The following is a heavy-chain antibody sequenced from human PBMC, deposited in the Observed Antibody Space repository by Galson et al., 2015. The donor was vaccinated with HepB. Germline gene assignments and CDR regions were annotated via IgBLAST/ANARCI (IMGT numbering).Heavy chain of an antibody. Sequence: LRLSCAASGFIFSNYAMSWVRQAPGKGLEWVSGISIDGTTYYANSVKGRFTISRDNAKNTLYLQVHSLRAEDTAVYYCATSIARAGADYWGQGTLVTVSS. CDR1: GFIFSNYA. D-gene: IGHD4/OR15-4a*01. CDR3: ATSIARAGADY. J-gene: IGHJ4*02. V-gene: IGHV3-23*01. CDR2: ISIDGTT.